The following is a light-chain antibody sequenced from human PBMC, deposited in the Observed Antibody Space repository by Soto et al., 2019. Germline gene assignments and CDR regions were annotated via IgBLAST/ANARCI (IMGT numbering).Light chain of an antibody. CDR3: QTWGTGVRGV. Sequence: QLVLTQSPSASASLGASVKLTCTLSSGHSSYAIAWHQQQPEKGPRYLMKLNSDGSHSKGDGIPDRFSGSSSGGERYLTISSLQSEDEADYYCQTWGTGVRGVFGGGTQLTVL. V-gene: IGLV4-69*01. CDR2: LNSDGSH. J-gene: IGLJ2*01. CDR1: SGHSSYA.